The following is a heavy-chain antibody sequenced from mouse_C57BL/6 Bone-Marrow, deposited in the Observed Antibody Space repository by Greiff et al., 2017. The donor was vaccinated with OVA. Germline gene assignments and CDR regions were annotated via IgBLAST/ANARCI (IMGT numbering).Heavy chain of an antibody. D-gene: IGHD1-1*01. Sequence: EVQLQQSGPVLVKPGASVKMSCKASGYTFTDYYMNWVKQSHGKSLEWIGVINPYDGGTSYNQKFKDKATLTVDKSSSTAYMQLNSLTSEDSAVYYCARRIRYYYGSTLYYFDCWGQGTTLTVSS. V-gene: IGHV1-19*01. CDR1: GYTFTDYY. CDR3: ARRIRYYYGSTLYYFDC. J-gene: IGHJ2*01. CDR2: INPYDGGT.